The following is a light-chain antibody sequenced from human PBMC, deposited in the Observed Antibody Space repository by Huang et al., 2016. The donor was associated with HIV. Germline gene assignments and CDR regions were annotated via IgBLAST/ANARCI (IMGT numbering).Light chain of an antibody. CDR1: QDIGVY. CDR3: QQYENLPLT. V-gene: IGKV1-33*01. CDR2: DAS. J-gene: IGKJ3*01. Sequence: DIQMTQSPSSLSASVGARVTITCQASQDIGVYLNWYQQKPGKAPKLLGCDASNLESGVPSRFSGSGTGTDFTFTISSLQPEDVATYYCQQYENLPLTFGPGTKVDIK.